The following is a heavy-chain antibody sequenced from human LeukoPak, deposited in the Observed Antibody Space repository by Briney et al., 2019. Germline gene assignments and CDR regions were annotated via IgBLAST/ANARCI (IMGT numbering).Heavy chain of an antibody. CDR3: AKEPLRGHSYGLDN. CDR2: ISASGDTT. Sequence: PGGSLRLSCAASGFPFSAYAMSWVRQAPGKGLEWVSAISASGDTTYYADSVRGRFTISRDNSKNTLYLQMNSLRAGDTALYYCAKEPLRGHSYGLDNWAQGPLVTAPS. J-gene: IGHJ4*02. V-gene: IGHV3-23*01. D-gene: IGHD5-18*01. CDR1: GFPFSAYA.